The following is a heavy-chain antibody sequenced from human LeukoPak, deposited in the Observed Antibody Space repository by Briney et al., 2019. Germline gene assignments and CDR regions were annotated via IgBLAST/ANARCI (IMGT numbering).Heavy chain of an antibody. D-gene: IGHD2-15*01. Sequence: PGGSLRLSCAASGFIVSSNYMSWVRQAPGKGLEWVSVIYSGGSTYYADSVKGRFTISRDNSKNTLCLQMNSLRAEDTAVYYCAMGGALGYCSGGSCYGGFDYWGQGTLVTVSS. CDR1: GFIVSSNY. CDR3: AMGGALGYCSGGSCYGGFDY. J-gene: IGHJ4*02. V-gene: IGHV3-53*01. CDR2: IYSGGST.